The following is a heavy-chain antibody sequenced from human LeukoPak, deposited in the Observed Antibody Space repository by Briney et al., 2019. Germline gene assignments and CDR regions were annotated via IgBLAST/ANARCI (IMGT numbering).Heavy chain of an antibody. Sequence: GGSLRLSSAASGFTFSSYGMHWVRQAPGKGLEWVAVIWYDGSNKYYADSVKGRFTISRDNSKNTLYLQMNSLRAEDTAVYYCAREDGSGYYYYGMDVWGQGTTVTVSS. CDR3: AREDGSGYYYYGMDV. CDR1: GFTFSSYG. D-gene: IGHD3-10*01. J-gene: IGHJ6*02. CDR2: IWYDGSNK. V-gene: IGHV3-33*01.